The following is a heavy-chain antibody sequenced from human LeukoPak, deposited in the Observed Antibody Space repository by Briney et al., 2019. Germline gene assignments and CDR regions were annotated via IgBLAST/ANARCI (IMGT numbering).Heavy chain of an antibody. Sequence: SETLSLTCAVYGGSFSGYYWSWIRQPPGKGLEWIGEINHSGSTNYNPSLKSRVTISVDTSKNQFSLKLSSVTAADTAVYYCARVRRAYYYGSGSCHTYPFDYWGQGTLVTVSS. CDR2: INHSGST. V-gene: IGHV4-34*01. D-gene: IGHD3-10*01. CDR1: GGSFSGYY. CDR3: ARVRRAYYYGSGSCHTYPFDY. J-gene: IGHJ4*02.